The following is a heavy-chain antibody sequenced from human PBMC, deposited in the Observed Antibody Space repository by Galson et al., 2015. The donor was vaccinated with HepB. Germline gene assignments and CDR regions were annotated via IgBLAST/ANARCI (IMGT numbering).Heavy chain of an antibody. CDR2: ISGSGGST. V-gene: IGHV3-23*01. J-gene: IGHJ4*02. CDR3: AKAYYDFWSGMAD. Sequence: SLRLSCAASGFTFSSYAMSWVRQAPGKGLEWVSAISGSGGSTYYADSVKGRFTISRDNSKNTLYLQMNSLRAEDTAVYYCAKAYYDFWSGMADWGQGTLVTVSS. D-gene: IGHD3-3*01. CDR1: GFTFSSYA.